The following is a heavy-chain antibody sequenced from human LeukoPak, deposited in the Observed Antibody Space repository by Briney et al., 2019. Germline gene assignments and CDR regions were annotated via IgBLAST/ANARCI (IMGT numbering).Heavy chain of an antibody. Sequence: PGGSLRLSCVASGFTFSSSWMTWVRQAPGMGLERVANIKADGRGKYYVDSVRGRFSISRDNAKNSLYLELNSLRAEDTGVYFCARDRGWQQFDYWGQGTLVNVSS. CDR1: GFTFSSSW. CDR2: IKADGRGK. CDR3: ARDRGWQQFDY. D-gene: IGHD5-24*01. V-gene: IGHV3-7*01. J-gene: IGHJ4*01.